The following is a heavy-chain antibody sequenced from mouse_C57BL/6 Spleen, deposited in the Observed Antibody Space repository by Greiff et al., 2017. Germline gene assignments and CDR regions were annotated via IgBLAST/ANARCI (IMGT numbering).Heavy chain of an antibody. V-gene: IGHV5-6*01. CDR3: AREGLRRYCDV. CDR2: ISSGGSYT. Sequence: VQLKESGGDLVKPGGSLKLSCAASGFTFSSYGMSWVRPTPDKRLEWVATISSGGSYTYSPVSVKGRFTISRDNAKNTLYLQMSSLKSEDTAMYYCAREGLRRYCDVWGTGTTVTVS. D-gene: IGHD2-4*01. J-gene: IGHJ1*03. CDR1: GFTFSSYG.